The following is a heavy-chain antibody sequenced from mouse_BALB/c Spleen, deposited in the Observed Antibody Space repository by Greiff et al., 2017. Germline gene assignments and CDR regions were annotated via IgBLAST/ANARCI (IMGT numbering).Heavy chain of an antibody. J-gene: IGHJ4*01. CDR1: GYSFTSYW. Sequence: QVQLQQSGPQLVRPGASVKISCKASGYSFTSYWMHWVKQRPGQGLEWIGMIDPSDSETRLNQKFKDKATLTVDKSSSTAYMQLSSPTSEDSAVYYCASLRLDFYYAMDYWGQGTSVTVSS. CDR3: ASLRLDFYYAMDY. CDR2: IDPSDSET. V-gene: IGHV1S126*01. D-gene: IGHD1-2*01.